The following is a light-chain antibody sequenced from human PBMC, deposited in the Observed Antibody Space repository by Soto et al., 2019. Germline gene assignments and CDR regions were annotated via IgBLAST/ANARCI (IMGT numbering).Light chain of an antibody. CDR3: QQLNSYPLT. V-gene: IGKV1-9*01. CDR2: AAS. Sequence: IQLTQSPSSLSASVGDRVTITCRASQGINSYLAWYQQEPGKAPKLLIYAASTLQSGVPSRFSGSGSGTDFTLTISSLQSEDFATYYCQQLNSYPLTFGGGTKVEIK. J-gene: IGKJ4*01. CDR1: QGINSY.